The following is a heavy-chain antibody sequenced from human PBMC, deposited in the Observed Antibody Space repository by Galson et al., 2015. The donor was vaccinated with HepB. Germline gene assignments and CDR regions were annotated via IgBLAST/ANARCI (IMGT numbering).Heavy chain of an antibody. Sequence: SVKVSCKASGGTFSSYTISWVRQAPGQGLEWMGRIIPILGIANYAQKFQGRVTITADKSTSTAYMELSSLRSEDTAVYYCARTYYYGSGSYYDAFDIWGQGTMVTVSS. CDR2: IIPILGIA. CDR3: ARTYYYGSGSYYDAFDI. D-gene: IGHD3-10*01. J-gene: IGHJ3*02. V-gene: IGHV1-69*02. CDR1: GGTFSSYT.